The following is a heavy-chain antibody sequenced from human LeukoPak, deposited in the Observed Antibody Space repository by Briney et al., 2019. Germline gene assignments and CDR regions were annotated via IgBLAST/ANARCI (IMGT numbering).Heavy chain of an antibody. CDR1: GYTFTSYD. D-gene: IGHD2-15*01. CDR3: ARACSGGSCYYPNMDV. V-gene: IGHV1-8*01. CDR2: MNPNSGNT. J-gene: IGHJ6*03. Sequence: ASVKVSCKASGYTFTSYDINWVRQATGQGLEWMGWMNPNSGNTGYARKFQGRVTMTRNTSISTAYMELSSLRSEDTAAYYCARACSGGSCYYPNMDVWGKGTTVTISS.